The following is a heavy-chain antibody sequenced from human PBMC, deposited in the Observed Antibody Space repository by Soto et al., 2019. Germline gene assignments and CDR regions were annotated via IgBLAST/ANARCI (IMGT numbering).Heavy chain of an antibody. V-gene: IGHV3-23*01. CDR3: ANWGKSGSDY. CDR1: GFTFSLFA. J-gene: IGHJ4*02. Sequence: GGSLRLSCAASGFTFSLFAMSWVRQAPGKGLEWVSGISGSAGTTYYTDSLKGRFTISRGNSKNTLYLQMNSLRAEDTAVYYCANWGKSGSDYWGQGTLVTVSS. CDR2: ISGSAGTT. D-gene: IGHD3-16*01.